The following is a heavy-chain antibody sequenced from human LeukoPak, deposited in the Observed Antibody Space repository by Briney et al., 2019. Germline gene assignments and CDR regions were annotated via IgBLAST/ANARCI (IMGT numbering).Heavy chain of an antibody. CDR1: GDSISSNNW. CDR3: ARASGDYSSRRLRP. V-gene: IGHV4-4*02. CDR2: ISHNGIT. D-gene: IGHD6-13*01. Sequence: SGTLSLTCAVSGDSISSNNWWSWVRQSPGKGLEWIGEISHNGITSYKPSLRSRGTISVDKSKNQVFLKLTSVTAADTAVYYCARASGDYSSRRLRPWGQGTLVTVSS. J-gene: IGHJ5*02.